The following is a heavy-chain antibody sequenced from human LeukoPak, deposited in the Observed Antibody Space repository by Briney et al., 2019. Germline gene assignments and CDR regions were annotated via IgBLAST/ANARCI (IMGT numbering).Heavy chain of an antibody. CDR2: IRYDGSNK. Sequence: PGGSLRLSCAASGFTFSSYGMHWVRQAPGKGLEWVAFIRYDGSNKYYADSVKGRFTISRDNSKNTLYLQMNSLRAEDTAVYYCAKDFEQQLGEDYWGQGTPVTVSS. CDR3: AKDFEQQLGEDY. V-gene: IGHV3-30*02. CDR1: GFTFSSYG. D-gene: IGHD6-13*01. J-gene: IGHJ4*02.